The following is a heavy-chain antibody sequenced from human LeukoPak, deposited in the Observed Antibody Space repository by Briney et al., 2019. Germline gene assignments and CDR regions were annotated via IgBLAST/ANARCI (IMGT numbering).Heavy chain of an antibody. D-gene: IGHD3-3*01. CDR3: VRESDYDLGSGYYNLDY. V-gene: IGHV3-21*01. CDR1: GFTFSSYS. Sequence: GGSLTLSSAASGFTFSSYSMNWVRQAPGKGLEWVSSISNSSSYIYYEVSVKGRFTISRDNAKNALYLQMNSLRAEDTAVCYCVRESDYDLGSGYYNLDYWVQGTLVTVSS. CDR2: ISNSSSYI. J-gene: IGHJ4*02.